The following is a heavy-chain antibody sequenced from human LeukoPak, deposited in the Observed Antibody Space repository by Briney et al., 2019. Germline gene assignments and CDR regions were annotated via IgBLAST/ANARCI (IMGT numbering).Heavy chain of an antibody. D-gene: IGHD5-18*01. J-gene: IGHJ6*03. CDR1: GGSISSYY. CDR3: ARGVDTAMGNYYYYYMDV. Sequence: SETLSLTCTVSGGSISSYYWSWIRQPAGKGLEWIGRIYTSGSTNYNPSLKSRVTMSVDTSNNQYSLKLSSVTAADTAVYYCARGVDTAMGNYYYYYMDVWGKGTTVTVSS. CDR2: IYTSGST. V-gene: IGHV4-4*07.